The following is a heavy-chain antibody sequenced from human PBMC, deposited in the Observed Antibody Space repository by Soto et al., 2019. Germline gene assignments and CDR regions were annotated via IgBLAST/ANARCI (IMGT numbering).Heavy chain of an antibody. V-gene: IGHV4-39*01. D-gene: IGHD6-19*01. CDR3: ARAHTSSGWTFDY. Sequence: QLQLQESGPGLVKPSETLSLTCTVSGGSISSSNYYWGWIRQPPGKGLEWIGSLYYTGSTYYNPSHKSRGTISIDSSKNQFSLRLNSVTAADTAVYYCARAHTSSGWTFDYWGQGTLVTVSS. J-gene: IGHJ4*02. CDR2: LYYTGST. CDR1: GGSISSSNYY.